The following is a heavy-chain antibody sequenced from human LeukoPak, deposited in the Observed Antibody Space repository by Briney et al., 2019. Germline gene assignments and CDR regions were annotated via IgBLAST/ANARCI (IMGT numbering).Heavy chain of an antibody. CDR3: AIVTYYYDSSGYLDY. CDR1: GYTFTSYG. V-gene: IGHV1-18*01. CDR2: ISAYNGNT. D-gene: IGHD3-22*01. J-gene: IGHJ4*02. Sequence: ASVKVSCKASGYTFTSYGISWVRQAPGQGLEWMGWISAYNGNTNYAQKLQGRVTMNTDTSTSTAYMELRSLRSDDTAVYYCAIVTYYYDSSGYLDYWGQGTLVTVPS.